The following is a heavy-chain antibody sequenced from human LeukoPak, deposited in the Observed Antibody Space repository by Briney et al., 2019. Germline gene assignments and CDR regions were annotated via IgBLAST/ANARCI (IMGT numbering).Heavy chain of an antibody. CDR1: GYSFTSSW. Sequence: GESLKISCQASGYSFTSSWIGWARQMPGKGLEWMAIINPGDSDTRYSPSFQGQVTISADKSISTVYLRWGSLKASDTAMYYCARQPGAGWFDPWGQGTLVTVSS. D-gene: IGHD3-10*01. J-gene: IGHJ5*02. CDR3: ARQPGAGWFDP. CDR2: INPGDSDT. V-gene: IGHV5-51*01.